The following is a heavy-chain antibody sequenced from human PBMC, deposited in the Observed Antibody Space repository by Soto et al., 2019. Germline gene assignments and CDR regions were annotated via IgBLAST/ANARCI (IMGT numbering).Heavy chain of an antibody. CDR2: VHDSGST. D-gene: IGHD5-18*01. Sequence: SETLSLTCTVSGDSITNFYWTWIRQPPGKGLEWIGYVHDSGSTNSDPSLRSRVTMSLDTSNNQFSLRLNSVTAEDTAVYYCARGVSYGYFDYWDQGTLVTVSS. J-gene: IGHJ4*02. V-gene: IGHV4-59*01. CDR3: ARGVSYGYFDY. CDR1: GDSITNFY.